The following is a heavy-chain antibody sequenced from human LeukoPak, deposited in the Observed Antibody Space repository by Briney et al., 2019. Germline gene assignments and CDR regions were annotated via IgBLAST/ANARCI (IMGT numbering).Heavy chain of an antibody. D-gene: IGHD2-15*01. J-gene: IGHJ5*02. CDR3: ASLATGWPGNWFDP. CDR1: GYTFTSYG. Sequence: ASVKVSCKASGYTFTSYGISWVRQAPGQGLEWMGWISAYNGNTNYAQKLQGRVTMTTDTSTSTAYMELSSLRSEDTAVYYCASLATGWPGNWFDPWGQGTLVTVSS. V-gene: IGHV1-18*01. CDR2: ISAYNGNT.